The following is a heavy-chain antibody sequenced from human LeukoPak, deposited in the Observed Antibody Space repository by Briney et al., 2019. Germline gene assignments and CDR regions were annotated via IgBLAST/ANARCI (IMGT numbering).Heavy chain of an antibody. CDR2: IKSKGDGETI. D-gene: IGHD3-10*01. CDR1: GFTFTNAW. V-gene: IGHV3-15*01. J-gene: IGHJ4*02. CDR3: TTDLGLTMIRGVIVY. Sequence: KPGGSLRLSCAASGFTFTNAWMSWVRQAPGKGLEWAGRIKSKGDGETIDNAAPVKGRFTMSRDDSKATLYLQMNSLKAEDTAVYYCTTDLGLTMIRGVIVYWGQGALVTVSS.